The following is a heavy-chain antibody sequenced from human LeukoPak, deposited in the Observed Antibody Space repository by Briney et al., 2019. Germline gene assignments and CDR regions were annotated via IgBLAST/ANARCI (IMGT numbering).Heavy chain of an antibody. D-gene: IGHD6-13*01. V-gene: IGHV4-38-2*02. Sequence: SETLSLTCTVSGYSISSGYYWGWIRQPPGKGLEWIGSIYHSGSTYYNPSLKSRVTISVDTSKNQFSLKLSSVTAADTAVYYCARDLSYGSSSWGRNYYGMDVWGQGTTVTVSS. CDR1: GYSISSGYY. CDR2: IYHSGST. J-gene: IGHJ6*02. CDR3: ARDLSYGSSSWGRNYYGMDV.